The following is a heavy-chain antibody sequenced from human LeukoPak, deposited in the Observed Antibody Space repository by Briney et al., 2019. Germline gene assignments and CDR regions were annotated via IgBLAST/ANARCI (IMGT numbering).Heavy chain of an antibody. CDR1: GYSFTSYW. Sequence: GESLKISCKGSGYSFTSYWIGWVRQMPGKGLEWMGIMYPGDSDTRYSPSFQGQVTISADKSISTAYLQWSSLKASDTAMYYCARQENYYDSSGYYSFDYWGQGTLVTVSS. D-gene: IGHD3-22*01. V-gene: IGHV5-51*01. CDR3: ARQENYYDSSGYYSFDY. CDR2: MYPGDSDT. J-gene: IGHJ4*02.